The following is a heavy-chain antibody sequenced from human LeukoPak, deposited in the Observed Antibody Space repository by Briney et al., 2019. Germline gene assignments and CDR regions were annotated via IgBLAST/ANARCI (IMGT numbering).Heavy chain of an antibody. J-gene: IGHJ4*02. D-gene: IGHD6-19*01. CDR2: IFYSGNT. CDR1: GGSISSSSYY. CDR3: ARRSSGGGLFDY. V-gene: IGHV4-39*02. Sequence: PSEPLSLTCTVSGGSISSSSYYWGWIPQPPGKGLEWIGSIFYSGNTYYNASLKSRVTISVDTSKNHFSLKLSSVTSADTAVYYCARRSSGGGLFDYWGQGTLVTVSS.